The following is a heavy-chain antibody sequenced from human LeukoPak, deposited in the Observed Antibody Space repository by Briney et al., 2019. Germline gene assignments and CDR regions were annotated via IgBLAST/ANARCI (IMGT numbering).Heavy chain of an antibody. J-gene: IGHJ4*02. Sequence: SETLYLTCTVSGGSIGSYYWSWIRQPPGKGLEWIGYIYYSGSTNYNPSLKSRVTISVDTSKNQFSLKVSSVTAADTAVYYCANVPIAVAGTSEGYWGQGILVTVSS. D-gene: IGHD6-19*01. V-gene: IGHV4-59*01. CDR2: IYYSGST. CDR1: GGSIGSYY. CDR3: ANVPIAVAGTSEGY.